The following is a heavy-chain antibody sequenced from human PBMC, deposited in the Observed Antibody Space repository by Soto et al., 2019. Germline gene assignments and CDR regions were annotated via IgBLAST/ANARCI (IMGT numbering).Heavy chain of an antibody. J-gene: IGHJ6*02. D-gene: IGHD6-13*01. CDR3: ARDRVSFPGRAAAGTPSYGMDV. CDR1: GYTFTSYY. Sequence: TSVKVSCKASGYTFTSYYMHWVRQAPGQGLEWMGIINPSGGSTSYAQEFQGRVTMTRDTSTSTVYMELSSLRSEDTAVYYCARDRVSFPGRAAAGTPSYGMDVWGPGTTVTVSS. CDR2: INPSGGST. V-gene: IGHV1-46*01.